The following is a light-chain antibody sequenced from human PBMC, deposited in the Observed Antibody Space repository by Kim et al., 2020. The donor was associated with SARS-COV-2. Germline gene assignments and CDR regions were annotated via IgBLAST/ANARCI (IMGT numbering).Light chain of an antibody. J-gene: IGLJ1*01. V-gene: IGLV1-40*01. Sequence: QGVPISCTESISKIGAVYDVHRSQQLPATAPTLLIYVNHNRPSGVPDRFSGSKSDTSASLAITGLQAEDEADYYCQSYDNSLSGYVFGSGTKVTVL. CDR1: ISKIGAVYD. CDR3: QSYDNSLSGYV. CDR2: VNH.